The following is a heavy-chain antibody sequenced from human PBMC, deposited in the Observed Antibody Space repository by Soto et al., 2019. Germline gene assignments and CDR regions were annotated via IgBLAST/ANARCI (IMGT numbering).Heavy chain of an antibody. CDR3: ARRGLNYDFWSGYERPFDY. CDR2: IDYSGST. CDR1: GGSISSSSYY. J-gene: IGHJ4*02. V-gene: IGHV4-39*01. Sequence: PSETLSLTCTVSGGSISSSSYYWGWIRQPPGKGLEWIGSIDYSGSTYYNPSLKSRVTISVDTSKNQFSLKLSSVTAADTAVYYCARRGLNYDFWSGYERPFDYWGQGTLVTVSS. D-gene: IGHD3-3*01.